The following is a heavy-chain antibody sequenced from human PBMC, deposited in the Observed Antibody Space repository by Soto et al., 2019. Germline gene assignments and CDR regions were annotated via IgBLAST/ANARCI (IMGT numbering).Heavy chain of an antibody. CDR1: GYTLTELS. CDR2: FDPEDGET. V-gene: IGHV1-24*01. D-gene: IGHD2-2*01. Sequence: ASVKVSCKVSGYTLTELSMHWVRQAPGKGLEWMGGFDPEDGETICAQKFQGRVTMTEDTSTDTAYMELSSLRSEDTAVYYCATLVVPAAIKNYYYYGMDVWGQGTTVTVSS. CDR3: ATLVVPAAIKNYYYYGMDV. J-gene: IGHJ6*02.